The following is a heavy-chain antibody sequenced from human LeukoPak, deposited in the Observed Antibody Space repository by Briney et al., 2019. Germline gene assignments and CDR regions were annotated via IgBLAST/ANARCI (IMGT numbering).Heavy chain of an antibody. CDR3: ARVGRGITFGGVIVIPNWFDP. D-gene: IGHD3-16*02. CDR2: MNPNSGNT. CDR1: GYTFTSYD. J-gene: IGHJ5*02. Sequence: ASVKVSCKASGYTFTSYDINWVRQATGQGLEWMGWMNPNSGNTGYAQKFQGRVTMTRNTSISTAYMELSSLRSEDTAVYYCARVGRGITFGGVIVIPNWFDPWGQGTLVAVSS. V-gene: IGHV1-8*01.